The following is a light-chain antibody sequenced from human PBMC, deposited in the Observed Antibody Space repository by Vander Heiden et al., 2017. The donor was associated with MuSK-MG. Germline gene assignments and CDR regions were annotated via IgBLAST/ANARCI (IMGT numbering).Light chain of an antibody. CDR2: DAS. J-gene: IGKJ1*01. CDR3: QQRSSWPWT. Sequence: ELVLTTSAATPYLSPGDRATLSCRTSQSVTTYLAWYQQKPGQAPRLLIYDASTRATGIPARFSGSRSGTDFTLTISSLEPEDFAVYYCQQRSSWPWTFGLGTKVEI. CDR1: QSVTTY. V-gene: IGKV3-11*01.